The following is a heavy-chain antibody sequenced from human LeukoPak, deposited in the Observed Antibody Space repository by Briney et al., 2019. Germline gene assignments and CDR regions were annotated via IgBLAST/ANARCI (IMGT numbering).Heavy chain of an antibody. Sequence: ASVKVSCKASGYTFTSYYMHWVRQAPGQGLEWMGIINPSGGSTSYAQKFQGRVTMTRGTSTSTVYMELSSLRSEDTAVYYCARDYYDSSGSPHYFDYWGQGTLVTVSS. CDR1: GYTFTSYY. CDR2: INPSGGST. J-gene: IGHJ4*02. D-gene: IGHD3-22*01. CDR3: ARDYYDSSGSPHYFDY. V-gene: IGHV1-46*01.